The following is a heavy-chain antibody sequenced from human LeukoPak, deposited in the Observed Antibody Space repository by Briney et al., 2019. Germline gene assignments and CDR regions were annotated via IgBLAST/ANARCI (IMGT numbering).Heavy chain of an antibody. Sequence: ASVKVSCKASGGTFSSYAISWVRQAPGQGLEWMGRIIPILGIANYAQKFQGRVTITADKSTSTAYMELSSLRSEDTAVYYCAYASRRGDFDYWGQGALVTVSS. CDR2: IIPILGIA. CDR3: AYASRRGDFDY. D-gene: IGHD1-26*01. V-gene: IGHV1-69*04. CDR1: GGTFSSYA. J-gene: IGHJ4*02.